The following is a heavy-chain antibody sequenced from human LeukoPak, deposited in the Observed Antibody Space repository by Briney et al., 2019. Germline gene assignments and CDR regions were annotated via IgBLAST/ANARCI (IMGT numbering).Heavy chain of an antibody. V-gene: IGHV5-51*01. CDR2: IHPSDSDT. Sequence: GESLKISCQGSGYGFNTYWIGWVRQTPGKGLEWMGIIHPSDSDTRYSPSFQGQVTISADKSIGATYLQWSSLKASDTAMYYCATRPYYDGSGSYWLYWGQGTLVTVSS. D-gene: IGHD3-22*01. CDR1: GYGFNTYW. CDR3: ATRPYYDGSGSYWLY. J-gene: IGHJ4*02.